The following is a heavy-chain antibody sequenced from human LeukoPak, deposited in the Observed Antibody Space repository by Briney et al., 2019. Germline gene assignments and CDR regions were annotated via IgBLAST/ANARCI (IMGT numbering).Heavy chain of an antibody. D-gene: IGHD1-7*01. CDR3: ASHVTRYNWYSSYNWFDP. V-gene: IGHV4-39*01. J-gene: IGHJ5*02. CDR2: IYYSGST. Sequence: SETLSLTCTVFGGSISSSSYYWGWIRQPPGKGLEWIGSIYYSGSTYYNPSLKSRVTISVDTSKNQFSLKLSSVTAADTAVYYCASHVTRYNWYSSYNWFDPWGQGTLVTVSS. CDR1: GGSISSSSYY.